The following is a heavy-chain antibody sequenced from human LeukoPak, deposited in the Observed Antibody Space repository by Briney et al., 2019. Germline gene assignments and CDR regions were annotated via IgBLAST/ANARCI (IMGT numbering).Heavy chain of an antibody. Sequence: PGGSLRLSCAASGFTFSSSAMSWVRQAPGKGLEWVSAISNNGGYTYYADSVQGRFTISRDNSKSTLCPQMNSLRAEDTAVYYCAKQLGYCSDGSCYFLYWGQGTLVTVSS. CDR3: AKQLGYCSDGSCYFLY. D-gene: IGHD2-15*01. CDR1: GFTFSSSA. J-gene: IGHJ4*02. V-gene: IGHV3-23*01. CDR2: ISNNGGYT.